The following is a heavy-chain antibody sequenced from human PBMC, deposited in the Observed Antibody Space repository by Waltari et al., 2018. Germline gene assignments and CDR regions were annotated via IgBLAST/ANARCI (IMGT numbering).Heavy chain of an antibody. Sequence: EVQLVESGGGLVQPGGSLRLSCAASGFTFSNNWMTWVRKAPGKGLEWVANINQDGSEKYSVESVKGRFTISRDNAKNSLYLQLNSLRADDTAVYYCTRGGDDSSWYWRNWGQGTLVTVSS. CDR2: INQDGSEK. V-gene: IGHV3-7*01. CDR3: TRGGDDSSWYWRN. CDR1: GFTFSNNW. D-gene: IGHD6-13*01. J-gene: IGHJ4*02.